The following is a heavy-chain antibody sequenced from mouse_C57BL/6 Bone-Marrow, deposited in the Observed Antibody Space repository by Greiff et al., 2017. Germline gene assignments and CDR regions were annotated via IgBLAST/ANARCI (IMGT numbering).Heavy chain of an antibody. J-gene: IGHJ3*01. Sequence: VQLQQPGAELVKPGASVKLSCKASGYTFTSYWMQWVKQRPGQGLEWIGEIDPSDSYTNYNQKFKGKATLTVDKSSSTAYMQLSSLTSEDSAVYYCAIESYYDYSFAYWGQGTLVTVSA. V-gene: IGHV1-50*01. CDR1: GYTFTSYW. CDR2: IDPSDSYT. CDR3: AIESYYDYSFAY. D-gene: IGHD2-4*01.